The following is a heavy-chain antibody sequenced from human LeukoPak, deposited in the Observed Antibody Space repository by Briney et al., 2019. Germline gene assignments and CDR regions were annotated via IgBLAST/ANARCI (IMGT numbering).Heavy chain of an antibody. CDR1: RFTFSDYY. CDR3: ARNSYSLAAAGKSDY. Sequence: PGGSLRLSCAASRFTFSDYYMTWIRQAPGKGLEWLSYISGNSRHTDYADSVKGRFIISRDNAKNSLYLQMNGLRVEDTAVYYCARNSYSLAAAGKSDYWGQGTLVTVSS. J-gene: IGHJ4*02. CDR2: ISGNSRHT. V-gene: IGHV3-11*06. D-gene: IGHD6-13*01.